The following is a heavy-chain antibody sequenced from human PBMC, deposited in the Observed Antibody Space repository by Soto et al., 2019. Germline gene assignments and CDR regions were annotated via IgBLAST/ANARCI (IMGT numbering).Heavy chain of an antibody. D-gene: IGHD2-15*01. J-gene: IGHJ4*02. Sequence: VQLVESGGGLVQPGRSLRLSCTASAFTFGDFAMHWVRQVPGKGLEWVSGINWNGNYIGYADSVKGRFTVSRDNAKNSLYLQMNSLSPEDTALDFCARAPTGGTWPVYFDWWGRGTLVTVSS. CDR1: AFTFGDFA. V-gene: IGHV3-9*01. CDR2: INWNGNYI. CDR3: ARAPTGGTWPVYFDW.